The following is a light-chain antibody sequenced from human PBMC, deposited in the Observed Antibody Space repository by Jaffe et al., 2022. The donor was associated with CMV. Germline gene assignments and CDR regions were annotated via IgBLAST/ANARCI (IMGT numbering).Light chain of an antibody. CDR1: QSVRNNY. CDR2: GAS. V-gene: IGKV3-20*01. CDR3: QQYGGAPWT. Sequence: EIVLTQSPGTQYLSPGERASLSCRASQSVRNNYLAWYQQKPGQAPRLLIRGASSRATGIPDRFSGSGSGTDFTLTINRLEPEDFAVYYCQQYGGAPWTFGQGTKVEIK. J-gene: IGKJ1*01.